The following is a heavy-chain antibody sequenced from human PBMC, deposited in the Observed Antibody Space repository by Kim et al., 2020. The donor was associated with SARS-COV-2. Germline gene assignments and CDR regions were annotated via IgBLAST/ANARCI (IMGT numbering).Heavy chain of an antibody. CDR1: GFTFSTYS. CDR2: ISSTSSYI. CDR3: ARGVSSLSTY. Sequence: GGSLRLSCAASGFTFSTYSINWVRQAPGKGLEWVSSISSTSSYIYYADSVKGRFTISRDNAKNSLYLQMNSLRAEDTAVYYCARGVSSLSTYWGQGTLVTVSS. D-gene: IGHD6-6*01. J-gene: IGHJ4*02. V-gene: IGHV3-21*01.